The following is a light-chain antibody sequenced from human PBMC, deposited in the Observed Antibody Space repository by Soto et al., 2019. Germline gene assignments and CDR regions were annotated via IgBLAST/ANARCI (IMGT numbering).Light chain of an antibody. CDR1: QGISNY. CDR3: QKYNSAALT. J-gene: IGKJ4*01. CDR2: AAS. Sequence: DIQMTQSPSSLSASLGDRVTITCRASQGISNYLAWYQQKPGKVPKLLIYAASTLQSGLASRFSGTGSGTDVTLTISSLQPEDVATYYCQKYNSAALTFGGGTKVEIK. V-gene: IGKV1-27*01.